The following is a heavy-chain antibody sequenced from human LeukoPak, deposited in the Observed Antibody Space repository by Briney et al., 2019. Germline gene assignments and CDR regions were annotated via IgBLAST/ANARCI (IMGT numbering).Heavy chain of an antibody. CDR1: GGSISSYY. D-gene: IGHD1-26*01. Sequence: SETLSLTCTVSGGSISSYYWSWIRQPPGKGLEWIGYIYYSGSTNYNPSLKSRVTISVDTSKNQFSLKLSSVTAADTAVYYCASLSGSYYSGNWFDPWGQGTLVTVSS. CDR3: ASLSGSYYSGNWFDP. V-gene: IGHV4-59*08. J-gene: IGHJ5*02. CDR2: IYYSGST.